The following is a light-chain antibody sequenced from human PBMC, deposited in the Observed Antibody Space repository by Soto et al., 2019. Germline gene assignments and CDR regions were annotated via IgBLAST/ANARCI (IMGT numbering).Light chain of an antibody. CDR2: GNS. Sequence: QSVLTQPPSVSGAPGQRVTISCTGSSSSIGAGYDVHWYQQLPGTAPKVLIYGNSNRPSGVPDRFSGSKSGTSASLAITGIQAEDEADYYCQSYDSSLSAVVFGGGTKLTVL. V-gene: IGLV1-40*01. CDR1: SSSIGAGYD. J-gene: IGLJ2*01. CDR3: QSYDSSLSAVV.